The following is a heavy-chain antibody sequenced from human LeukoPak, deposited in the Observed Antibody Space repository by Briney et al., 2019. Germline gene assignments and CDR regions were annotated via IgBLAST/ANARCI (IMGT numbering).Heavy chain of an antibody. V-gene: IGHV2-70*11. J-gene: IGHJ4*02. CDR1: GFSLSTSGMC. D-gene: IGHD5-12*01. CDR3: ARIDGYSGYSDY. Sequence: SGPTLVNPTQTLTLTCTFSGFSLSTSGMCVSWIRQPPGKALEWLARIDWDDDKYYSTSQKTRLTISKDTSKNQVVLTMTNMDPVDTATYYCARIDGYSGYSDYWGQGTLVTVSS. CDR2: IDWDDDK.